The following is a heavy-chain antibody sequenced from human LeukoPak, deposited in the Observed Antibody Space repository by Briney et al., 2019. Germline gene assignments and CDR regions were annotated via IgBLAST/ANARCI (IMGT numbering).Heavy chain of an antibody. CDR1: RFMFSGYA. CDR3: AREIFGSGSYPDF. D-gene: IGHD3-10*01. J-gene: IGHJ4*02. V-gene: IGHV3-64*04. CDR2: VSSNGGGT. Sequence: GGSLRLSCSASRFMFSGYAVHWVRQVPGKGLEYVSAVSSNGGGTYYTDSVKGRFTISRDNSKNTVSLQMNNLRPEDTAVYYCAREIFGSGSYPDFWGQGTLVTVSS.